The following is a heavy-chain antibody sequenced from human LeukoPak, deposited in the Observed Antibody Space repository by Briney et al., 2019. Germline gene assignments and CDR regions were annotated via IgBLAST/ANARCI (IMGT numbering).Heavy chain of an antibody. CDR1: GYTFTGYY. CDR3: ARDGGGCSSTSCYLGAFDY. CDR2: INPNSGGT. V-gene: IGHV1-2*02. Sequence: GASVKVSCKASGYTFTGYYMHWVRQAPGQGLEWMGWINPNSGGTNYAQKFQGRVTMTRDTSISTAYMELSRLRSDDTAVYYCARDGGGCSSTSCYLGAFDYWGQGTLVTVSS. J-gene: IGHJ4*02. D-gene: IGHD2-2*01.